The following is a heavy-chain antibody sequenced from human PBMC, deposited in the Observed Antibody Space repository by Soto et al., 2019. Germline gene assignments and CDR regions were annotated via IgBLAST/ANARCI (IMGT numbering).Heavy chain of an antibody. D-gene: IGHD4-17*01. V-gene: IGHV1-18*01. CDR3: ARDLTMTTVSYNWFDP. J-gene: IGHJ5*02. CDR2: ISAYNGNT. Sequence: GASVKVSCKACGYTFTSCGTSWVRQAPGQGLEWMGWISAYNGNTNYAQKLQGRVTMTTDTSTSTAYMELRSLRSDDTAVYYCARDLTMTTVSYNWFDPWGQGTLVTVSS. CDR1: GYTFTSCG.